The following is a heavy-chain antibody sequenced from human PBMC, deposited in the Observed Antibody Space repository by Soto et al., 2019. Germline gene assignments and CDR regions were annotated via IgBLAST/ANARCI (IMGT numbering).Heavy chain of an antibody. CDR3: ACPDFWSRPYYYGMDV. Sequence: PGGSLRLSCAASGFTFSSYGMHWVRQAPGKGLEWVAVIWYDGSNKYYADSVKGRFTISRDNSKNTLYLQMNSLRAEDTAVYYCACPDFWSRPYYYGMDVWGQGTTVTVSS. CDR2: IWYDGSNK. J-gene: IGHJ6*02. V-gene: IGHV3-33*01. CDR1: GFTFSSYG. D-gene: IGHD3-3*01.